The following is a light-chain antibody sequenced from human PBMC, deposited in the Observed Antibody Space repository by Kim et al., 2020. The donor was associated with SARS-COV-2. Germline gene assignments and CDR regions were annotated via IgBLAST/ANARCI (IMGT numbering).Light chain of an antibody. CDR1: SSNIGRNS. CDR3: AGWDDSLSGWV. V-gene: IGLV1-47*01. CDR2: RND. J-gene: IGLJ3*02. Sequence: ELTQPPSASGTPGQRVTISCSGSSSNIGRNSVFWYQQLPGRAPKLLIYRNDERPSGVPDRFSGSKSGTSASLAISGLRSEDEADYYCAGWDDSLSGWVFGGGTQLTVL.